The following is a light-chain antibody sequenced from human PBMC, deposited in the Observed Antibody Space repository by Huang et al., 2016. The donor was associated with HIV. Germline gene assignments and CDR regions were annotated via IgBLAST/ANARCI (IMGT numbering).Light chain of an antibody. CDR1: QSVSSN. CDR2: CAS. Sequence: EIVMTQSPATLSASPGESATLSCRASQSVSSNLAWYQQKPGQAPRLLIYCASTRATGIPARFSGSGSGTEFTLTISSLQSEDFAVYYCQQNNNWPPLFTFGPGTKVDIK. V-gene: IGKV3-15*01. CDR3: QQNNNWPPLFT. J-gene: IGKJ3*01.